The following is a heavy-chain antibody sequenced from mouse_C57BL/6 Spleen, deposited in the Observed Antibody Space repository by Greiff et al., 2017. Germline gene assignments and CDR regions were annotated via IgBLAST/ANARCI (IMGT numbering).Heavy chain of an antibody. CDR2: IHPNSGST. V-gene: IGHV1-64*01. CDR1: GYTFTSYW. D-gene: IGHD3-3*01. Sequence: QVQLQQPGAELVKPGASVKLSCKASGYTFTSYWMHWVKQRPGQGLEWIGMIHPNSGSTNYNEKFKTKATLTVDKSSSTAYMQLSSLTSEDSAVYYCARGQLYYAMDYWGQGTSVTVSS. J-gene: IGHJ4*01. CDR3: ARGQLYYAMDY.